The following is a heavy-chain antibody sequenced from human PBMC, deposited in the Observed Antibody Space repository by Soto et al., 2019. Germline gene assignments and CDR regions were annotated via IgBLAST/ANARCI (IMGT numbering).Heavy chain of an antibody. CDR1: GFNFSNYA. CDR3: AREMGGGELVHLGYGMDV. V-gene: IGHV3-21*01. D-gene: IGHD1-1*01. Sequence: VESGGGLVEPGGSLRLSCETTGFNFSNYAMSWVRQAPGKGLEWVSSIGSSNTFVYYSESVEGRFTLSRDNAKNSVSLQMTRVGVEVSGLYYWAREMGGGELVHLGYGMDVWGQGTTV. J-gene: IGHJ6*02. CDR2: IGSSNTFV.